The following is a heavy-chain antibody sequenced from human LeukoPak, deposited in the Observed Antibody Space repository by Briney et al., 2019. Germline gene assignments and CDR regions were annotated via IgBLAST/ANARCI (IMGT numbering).Heavy chain of an antibody. J-gene: IGHJ4*02. CDR1: GFTFRSHA. Sequence: PGGSLRLSCVGSGFTFRSHAMSWVRQAPERGLEFVSGIYENGGTTYYADSVKGRFSISSDNSKNTLYLQMDSLRGEDTAVYYCAKDFRIGYSAQLDCWNQGALVTVSA. D-gene: IGHD2-21*01. CDR2: IYENGGTT. CDR3: AKDFRIGYSAQLDC. V-gene: IGHV3-23*01.